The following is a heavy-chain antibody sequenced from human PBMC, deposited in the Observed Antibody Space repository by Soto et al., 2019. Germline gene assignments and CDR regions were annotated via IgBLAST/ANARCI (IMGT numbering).Heavy chain of an antibody. Sequence: PGGSLRLSCAVSGFTFSNYYIHWVRQAPGKGLEWVSSIRSGRDTFYADSVKGRFSISRDDAASSVSLQLNSLRFEDTAVYYCAKDDFTDRGDDYFDYWGPGTLVTVSS. CDR2: IRSGRDT. V-gene: IGHV3-21*04. CDR1: GFTFSNYY. J-gene: IGHJ4*02. CDR3: AKDDFTDRGDDYFDY. D-gene: IGHD2-21*02.